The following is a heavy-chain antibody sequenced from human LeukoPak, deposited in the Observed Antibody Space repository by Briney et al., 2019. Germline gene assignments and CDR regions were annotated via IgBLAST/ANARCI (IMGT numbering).Heavy chain of an antibody. V-gene: IGHV3-30*02. CDR2: IRYDGSNK. Sequence: GGSLRLSCAASGFTFSSYSMNWVRQAPGKGLEWVAFIRYDGSNKYYADSVKGRFTISRDNSKNTLYLQMNSLRAEDTAVYYCAKALGYDLDYWGQGTLVTVSS. CDR3: AKALGYDLDY. D-gene: IGHD5-12*01. CDR1: GFTFSSYS. J-gene: IGHJ4*02.